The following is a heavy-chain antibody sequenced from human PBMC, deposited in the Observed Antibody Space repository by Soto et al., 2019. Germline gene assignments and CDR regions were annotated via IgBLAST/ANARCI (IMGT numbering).Heavy chain of an antibody. Sequence: ASVKVSCKASGYTFTSYAIHWVRQAPGQRLEWMGWINAGNGNTKYSQKFQGRVTITRDTSASTAYMEPSSLRSEDTAVYYCASEYCSGGSCYNYYYGMDVWGQGTTVTVS. CDR1: GYTFTSYA. V-gene: IGHV1-3*01. J-gene: IGHJ6*02. D-gene: IGHD2-15*01. CDR3: ASEYCSGGSCYNYYYGMDV. CDR2: INAGNGNT.